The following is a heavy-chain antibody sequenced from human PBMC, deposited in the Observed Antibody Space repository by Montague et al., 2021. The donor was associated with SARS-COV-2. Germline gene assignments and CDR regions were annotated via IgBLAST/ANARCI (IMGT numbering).Heavy chain of an antibody. Sequence: SRSISFSASGFPFSDYRMSWVRQAPGQGLEWVADMKQDGSEEYYVDSVKGRFTISRDNAKNTLYLQMNSLRAEDTAVYYCARATAYMNVWGKGTTVTVSS. CDR1: GFPFSDYR. CDR2: MKQDGSEE. CDR3: ARATAYMNV. J-gene: IGHJ6*03. V-gene: IGHV3-7*01.